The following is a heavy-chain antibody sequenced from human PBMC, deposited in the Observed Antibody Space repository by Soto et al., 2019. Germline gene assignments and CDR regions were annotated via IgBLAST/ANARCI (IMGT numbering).Heavy chain of an antibody. V-gene: IGHV3-74*01. D-gene: IGHD2-2*01. J-gene: IGHJ5*02. CDR3: VRDGDCSTSSCYGNWFGP. CDR1: GFTFSTYW. CDR2: INSDASHT. Sequence: EVQLVESGGGLVQPGGSLRLSCAASGFTFSTYWMHWIRQVPGKGLEWVSRINSDASHTYYADSVKGRFTISRDNAKNTLHLEMISLRAEDTAVYYGVRDGDCSTSSCYGNWFGPWGQGSLVTVSS.